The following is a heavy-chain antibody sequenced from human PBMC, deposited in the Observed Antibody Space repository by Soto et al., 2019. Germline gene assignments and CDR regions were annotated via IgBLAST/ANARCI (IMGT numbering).Heavy chain of an antibody. D-gene: IGHD1-26*01. J-gene: IGHJ5*02. Sequence: ECLSLSCAASGFIFENFWMSGVGQAPGKGLEWISSISGSGFKKYYADSVKGRFTISRDNSKSTVYLELNNLSAEDTAVYHCAKNQGVELVPLATVDWSATWGQGSVVTVYS. V-gene: IGHV3-23*01. CDR3: AKNQGVELVPLATVDWSAT. CDR2: ISGSGFKK. CDR1: GFIFENFW.